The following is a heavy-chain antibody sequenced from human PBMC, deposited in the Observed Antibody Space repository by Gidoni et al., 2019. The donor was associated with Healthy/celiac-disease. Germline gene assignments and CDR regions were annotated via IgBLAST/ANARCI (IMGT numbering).Heavy chain of an antibody. J-gene: IGHJ3*02. V-gene: IGHV3-30*02. Sequence: QVQLVESGRGVVQPGRSLRLSCAASGFTISSYGMHWVRQAPGKGLEWVAFIRYDGSNKYYADSVKGRFTISRDNSKNTLYLQMNSLRAEDTAVYYCAKPPDYADAFDIWGQGTMVTVSS. CDR1: GFTISSYG. CDR2: IRYDGSNK. D-gene: IGHD4-17*01. CDR3: AKPPDYADAFDI.